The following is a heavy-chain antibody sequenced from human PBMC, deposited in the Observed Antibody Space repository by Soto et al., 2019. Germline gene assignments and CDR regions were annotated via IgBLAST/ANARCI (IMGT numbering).Heavy chain of an antibody. CDR2: IWYDGSNK. Sequence: GSLRLACAASGFTFSSYGMHWVRQAPGKGLEWVAVIWYDGSNKYYADSVKGRFTISRDNSKNTLYLQMNSLRAEDTAVYYCARDFDSSAYFDYWGQGTLVTVSS. D-gene: IGHD3-9*01. V-gene: IGHV3-33*01. CDR1: GFTFSSYG. J-gene: IGHJ4*02. CDR3: ARDFDSSAYFDY.